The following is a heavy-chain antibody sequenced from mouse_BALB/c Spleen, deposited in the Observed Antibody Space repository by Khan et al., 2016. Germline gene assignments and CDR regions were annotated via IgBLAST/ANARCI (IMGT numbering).Heavy chain of an antibody. CDR1: GYTFTDYS. V-gene: IGHV9-2-1*01. CDR2: INTATGEP. J-gene: IGHJ3*01. D-gene: IGHD3-1*01. Sequence: QIQLVQSGPELKKPGETVKISCKASGYTFTDYSMHWVKQAPGKGLKWMGWINTATGEPTYADDFKGRFAFSLETSASTAYLQINNLKNEDTATYFCARGQLGLPAYWGQGTLVTVSA. CDR3: ARGQLGLPAY.